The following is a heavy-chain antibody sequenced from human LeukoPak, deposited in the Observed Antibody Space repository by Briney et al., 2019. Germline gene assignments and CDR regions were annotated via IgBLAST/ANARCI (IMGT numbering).Heavy chain of an antibody. V-gene: IGHV3-33*01. J-gene: IGHJ4*02. Sequence: GGSLRLSCEASGFTFSTYAMHWVRQAPGKGLEWVAAIWSDGSNKYYADYVKGRFTISRDNSKNTLYLQMNSLRAEDTAVYYCARDIPQQLGPGFDYWGQGTLVTVSS. CDR1: GFTFSTYA. D-gene: IGHD6-13*01. CDR2: IWSDGSNK. CDR3: ARDIPQQLGPGFDY.